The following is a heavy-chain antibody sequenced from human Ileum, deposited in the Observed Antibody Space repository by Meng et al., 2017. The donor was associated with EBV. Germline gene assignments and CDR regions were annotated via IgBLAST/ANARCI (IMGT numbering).Heavy chain of an antibody. CDR1: GYTFSNYA. Sequence: QVKRVQSGAEVKKPGASVKLSCKASGYTFSNYAIHWVRQAPGQRPEWMGWINADNGNTKYSQKFQGRVTITRNTPASTVYMDVRSLRSEDTAVYFCARVERGVKFDKWGQGTLVTVSS. D-gene: IGHD2-21*01. CDR3: ARVERGVKFDK. V-gene: IGHV1-3*01. J-gene: IGHJ4*01. CDR2: INADNGNT.